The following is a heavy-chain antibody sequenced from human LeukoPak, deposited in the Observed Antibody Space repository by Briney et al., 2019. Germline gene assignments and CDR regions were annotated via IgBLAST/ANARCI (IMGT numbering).Heavy chain of an antibody. CDR3: ARDTCGCGSGWHLYWYFDL. CDR1: GFTFSDYA. V-gene: IGHV3-64*01. D-gene: IGHD6-19*01. CDR2: ISSNGGSI. J-gene: IGHJ2*01. Sequence: GGSLRLSCAASGFTFSDYAMHWVRQAPGKELEYVSAISSNGGSIHYANSVKGRLTISRDNSKNTLYLQMDSLRAEDMAVYYCARDTCGCGSGWHLYWYFDLWGRGTLVTVSS.